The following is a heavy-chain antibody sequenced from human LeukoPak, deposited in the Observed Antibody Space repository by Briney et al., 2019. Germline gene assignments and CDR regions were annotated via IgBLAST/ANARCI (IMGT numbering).Heavy chain of an antibody. CDR3: ARGGIGAVGAIYFDY. V-gene: IGHV5-51*01. D-gene: IGHD6-19*01. J-gene: IGHJ4*02. Sequence: GESLKISCKGFGYSFASFWIGWVRQMPGKGLELMGIIYPGDSNTRHSPSFQGQVTISADKSISTAYLQWSSLKASDTAMYFCARGGIGAVGAIYFDYWGQGTLVTVSS. CDR1: GYSFASFW. CDR2: IYPGDSNT.